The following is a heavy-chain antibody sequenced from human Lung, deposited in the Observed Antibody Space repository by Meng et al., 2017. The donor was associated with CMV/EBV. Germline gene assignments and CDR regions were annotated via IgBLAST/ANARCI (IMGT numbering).Heavy chain of an antibody. CDR2: IHYSGSS. V-gene: IGHV4-59*11. CDR3: ARGRTPAYYDSSGYYYD. CDR1: GDFISSHY. D-gene: IGHD3-22*01. J-gene: IGHJ4*02. Sequence: LXCTVSGDFISSHYWSWIRLPPGKGLEWIGYIHYSGSSSYNPSLKSRVTMSLDTSKNEFSLKLRSVTAADTAVYYCARGRTPAYYDSSGYYYDWGQGTLVTVSS.